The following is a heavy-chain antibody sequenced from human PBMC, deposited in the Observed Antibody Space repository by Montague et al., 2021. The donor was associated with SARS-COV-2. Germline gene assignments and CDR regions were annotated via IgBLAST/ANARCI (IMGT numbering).Heavy chain of an antibody. J-gene: IGHJ6*02. Sequence: SETLSLTCAVYGGSFSGNYWSWIRQPPGKGLEWIGEINHYGSTNYNPSLKSRVTMSVDTSKNQFSLKLSSVTAADTAAYYCVRGLPVTTLFYYFGMDVWGQGTTVTVSS. CDR3: VRGLPVTTLFYYFGMDV. D-gene: IGHD4-11*01. V-gene: IGHV4-34*01. CDR1: GGSFSGNY. CDR2: INHYGST.